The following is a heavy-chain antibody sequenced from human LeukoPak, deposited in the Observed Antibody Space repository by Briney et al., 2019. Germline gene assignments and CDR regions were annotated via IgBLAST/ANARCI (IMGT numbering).Heavy chain of an antibody. CDR2: MNPNSGNT. CDR3: TRGTGELLRHDAFDI. V-gene: IGHV1-8*02. Sequence: ALLYYSCKANGNSNTSYEINWVGHGTGQGLERKGWMNPNSGNTGYAQKFQGRVTMTRNTSISTAYMELSSLRSEDTAVYYCTRGTGELLRHDAFDIWGQGTMVTVSS. D-gene: IGHD1-26*01. CDR1: GNSNTSYE. J-gene: IGHJ3*02.